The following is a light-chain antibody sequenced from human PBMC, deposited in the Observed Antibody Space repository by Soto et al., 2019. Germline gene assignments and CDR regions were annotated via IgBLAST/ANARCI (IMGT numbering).Light chain of an antibody. CDR1: QSLLHRSGYNY. Sequence: IVMTQSPLSLPVAPGEPASISCRSSQSLLHRSGYNYLNWYLQKPGQAPQLLIYLGSSRASGVPYRFSGSGSGTDFTLKISRVEADDVGVYYCMQALGTPLSFGGGTKLEI. J-gene: IGKJ4*01. V-gene: IGKV2-28*01. CDR2: LGS. CDR3: MQALGTPLS.